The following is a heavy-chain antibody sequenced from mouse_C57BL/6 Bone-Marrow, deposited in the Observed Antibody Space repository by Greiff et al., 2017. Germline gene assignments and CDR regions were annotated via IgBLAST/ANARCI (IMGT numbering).Heavy chain of an antibody. D-gene: IGHD1-1*01. V-gene: IGHV1-52*01. J-gene: IGHJ2*01. CDR1: GYTFTSYW. CDR3: ARRRYYCSSHFDY. CDR2: IDPSDSET. Sequence: QAQLQQPGAELVRPGSSVTLSCKASGYTFTSYWMHWVKQRPIQGLEWIGNIDPSDSETHYNQKFKDKATLPVDKSSSTAYMLLSSLTSEDSAVYYCARRRYYCSSHFDYWGQGTTLTVSS.